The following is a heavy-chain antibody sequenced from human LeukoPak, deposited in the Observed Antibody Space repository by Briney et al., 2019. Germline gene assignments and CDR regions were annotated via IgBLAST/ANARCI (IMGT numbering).Heavy chain of an antibody. Sequence: SETLSLTCAVYGGSFSGYYWSWIRQPPGKGLEWIGEINHSGSTNYNPSLKSRVTISVDTSKNQFSLKLSSVTAADTAVYYCARDLTMVRGGYYYGMDVWGQGTTVTVSS. CDR3: ARDLTMVRGGYYYGMDV. CDR1: GGSFSGYY. CDR2: INHSGST. J-gene: IGHJ6*02. D-gene: IGHD3-10*01. V-gene: IGHV4-34*01.